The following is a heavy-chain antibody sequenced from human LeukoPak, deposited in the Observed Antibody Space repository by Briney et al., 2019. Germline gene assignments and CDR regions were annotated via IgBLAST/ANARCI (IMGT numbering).Heavy chain of an antibody. J-gene: IGHJ4*02. CDR1: GFTFSSYW. Sequence: GGSLRLSCAASGFTFSSYWMHWVRQAPGKGLVWVSRIKSDGSSISYADSVKGRFTISRDNAKNTLYLQMNSLRAEDTAVYYCARDLRNYYGSGSYEDYWGQGTLVTVSS. CDR2: IKSDGSSI. D-gene: IGHD3-10*01. V-gene: IGHV3-74*01. CDR3: ARDLRNYYGSGSYEDY.